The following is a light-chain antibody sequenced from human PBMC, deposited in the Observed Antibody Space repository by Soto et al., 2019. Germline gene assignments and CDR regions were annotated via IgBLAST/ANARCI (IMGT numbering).Light chain of an antibody. Sequence: QSALTQPPSASGSPGQSVTISCTGTSSDVGAFNYVSWYQQHPGKAPKLMIFEINKRPSGVPDRFSGSKSGNTASLTVSGLQAEDEADYYCSSYAGINIYVFGGGTKSPP. V-gene: IGLV2-8*01. CDR1: SSDVGAFNY. CDR3: SSYAGINIYV. J-gene: IGLJ1*01. CDR2: EIN.